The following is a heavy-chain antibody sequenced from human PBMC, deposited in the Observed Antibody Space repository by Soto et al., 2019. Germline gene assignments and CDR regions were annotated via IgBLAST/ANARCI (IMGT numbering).Heavy chain of an antibody. J-gene: IGHJ6*03. V-gene: IGHV1-8*01. CDR1: GYTFTNYD. CDR3: ARGDRVISEFYYYMDV. Sequence: GASVKVSCKASGYTFTNYDINWVRQASGQGPEWMGWMNPNSGNTGYAQKFQGRVTMTRNTSRSTAYMELSSLRSEDTAVYYCARGDRVISEFYYYMDVWGKGTTVTVSS. CDR2: MNPNSGNT. D-gene: IGHD3-22*01.